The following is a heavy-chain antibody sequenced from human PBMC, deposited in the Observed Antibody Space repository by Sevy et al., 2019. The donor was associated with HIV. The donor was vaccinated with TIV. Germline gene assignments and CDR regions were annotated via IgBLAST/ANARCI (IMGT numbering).Heavy chain of an antibody. CDR2: IYSGGST. J-gene: IGHJ6*02. D-gene: IGHD3-22*01. CDR3: AREWLDQRGGGMDV. CDR1: GFTVSSNY. Sequence: GGSLRLSCAASGFTVSSNYMSWVRQAPGKGLEWVSVIYSGGSTYYADSVKGRFTISRDNSKNTLYLQMNSLRAEDTAGYYCAREWLDQRGGGMDVWGQGTTVTVSS. V-gene: IGHV3-53*01.